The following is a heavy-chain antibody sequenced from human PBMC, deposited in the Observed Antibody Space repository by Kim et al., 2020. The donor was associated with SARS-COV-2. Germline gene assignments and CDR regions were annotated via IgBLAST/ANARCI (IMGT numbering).Heavy chain of an antibody. D-gene: IGHD3-10*01. J-gene: IGHJ5*01. CDR1: GGSVSSPSYF. Sequence: SETLSLTCTVSGGSVSSPSYFWAWIRQPPGKELEYIGSDNYRRNIYYNPSLQSRVTISIDTAKNQFSLKLNSVTATDTAVYYCAQQYGSGTWKFDSWGQGILVTVSS. CDR2: DNYRRNI. CDR3: AQQYGSGTWKFDS. V-gene: IGHV4-39*01.